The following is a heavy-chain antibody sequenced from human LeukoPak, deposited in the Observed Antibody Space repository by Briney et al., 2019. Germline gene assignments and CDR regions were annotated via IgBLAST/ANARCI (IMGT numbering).Heavy chain of an antibody. CDR2: INSDGSST. J-gene: IGHJ4*02. CDR3: ASPMTTVTPGGY. CDR1: GFTFSSYW. V-gene: IGHV3-74*01. Sequence: GGSLRLSCVASGFTFSSYWVHWVRQAPGKGLVWVSRINSDGSSTSYADSVKGRFTISRDNAKNTLYLQMNSLRAEDTAVYYCASPMTTVTPGGYWGQGTLVTVSS. D-gene: IGHD4-17*01.